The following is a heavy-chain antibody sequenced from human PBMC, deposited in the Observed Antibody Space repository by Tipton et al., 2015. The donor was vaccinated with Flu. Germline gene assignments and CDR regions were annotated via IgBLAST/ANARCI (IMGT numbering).Heavy chain of an antibody. CDR2: IGAYTDNR. Sequence: VQLVQSGAEVKKPGASVKVSCKTSGYSFNTYGISWVRQAPGQGLEWMGWIGAYTDNRNYAQRFQGRVTMTTDTSTNTAFMELKSLTSDDTAVYYCARDMPQGVVIIPPAKRFDFWGQGTLVTVSS. CDR1: GYSFNTYG. CDR3: ARDMPQGVVIIPPAKRFDF. V-gene: IGHV1-18*01. D-gene: IGHD3-3*01. J-gene: IGHJ4*02.